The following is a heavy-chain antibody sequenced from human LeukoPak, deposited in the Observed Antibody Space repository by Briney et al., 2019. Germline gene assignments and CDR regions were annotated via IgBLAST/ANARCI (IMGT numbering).Heavy chain of an antibody. V-gene: IGHV3-66*01. D-gene: IGHD3-16*01. J-gene: IGHJ4*02. CDR1: EFSVGSNY. CDR3: ASITVAFDY. CDR2: IYSGGST. Sequence: GGSLRLSCAASEFSVGSNYMTWVRQAPGKGLEWVSLIYSGGSTYYADSVKGRFTISRDNSKNTLYLQMNSLRAEDTAVYYCASITVAFDYWGQGTLVTVSS.